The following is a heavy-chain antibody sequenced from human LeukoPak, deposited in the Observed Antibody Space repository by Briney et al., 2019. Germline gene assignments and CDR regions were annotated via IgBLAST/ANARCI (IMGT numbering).Heavy chain of an antibody. D-gene: IGHD6-19*01. J-gene: IGHJ4*02. Sequence: ASVKVSCKASGDTFSSSAISWVRQAPGQGLEWMGKIIPPLDITNYAQQFQGGVTITTDKSTDTVFLELSSLRSQDTAVYYCARSSVTGHFDFWGQGTLVTVSS. V-gene: IGHV1-69*04. CDR2: IIPPLDIT. CDR3: ARSSVTGHFDF. CDR1: GDTFSSSA.